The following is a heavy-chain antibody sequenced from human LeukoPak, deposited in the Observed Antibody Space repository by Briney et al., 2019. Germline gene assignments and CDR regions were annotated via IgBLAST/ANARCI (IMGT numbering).Heavy chain of an antibody. CDR2: FDPKDGET. CDR1: GYTLTELS. D-gene: IGHD4-17*01. J-gene: IGHJ2*01. Sequence: ASVKVSCKVSGYTLTELSMHWVRQAPGKGLEWMGGFDPKDGETIYAQKFQGRVTMTEDTSTDTAYMELSSLRSEDTAVYYCATDRAYGDYEGYWYFDLWGRGTLVTVSS. V-gene: IGHV1-24*01. CDR3: ATDRAYGDYEGYWYFDL.